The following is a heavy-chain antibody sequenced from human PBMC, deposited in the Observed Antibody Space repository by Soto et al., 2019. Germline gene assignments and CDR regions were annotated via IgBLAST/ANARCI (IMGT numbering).Heavy chain of an antibody. CDR3: ARAPRAVPDAFDI. Sequence: QVQLVESGGGVVQPGRSLRLSCAASGFTFSSYAMHWVRQAPGKGLEWVEVISYDGSNKYYADSVKGRFTISRDNSKNTLYLQMNSLRAEVTAVYYCARAPRAVPDAFDIWGQGTMVTVAS. CDR2: ISYDGSNK. V-gene: IGHV3-30-3*01. J-gene: IGHJ3*02. CDR1: GFTFSSYA. D-gene: IGHD6-19*01.